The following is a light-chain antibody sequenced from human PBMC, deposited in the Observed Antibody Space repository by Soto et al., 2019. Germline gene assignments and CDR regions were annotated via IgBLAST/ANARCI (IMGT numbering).Light chain of an antibody. CDR1: QSVSSSY. V-gene: IGKV3-20*01. Sequence: EIVLTQSPGTLSLSPGERATLSCRASQSVSSSYLAWFQQKPGQAPRLLIYGASSRATGIPDRFSGSGSGTDFTLTISRREPEDFAVYYCQQYGSSPYAFGQGTKQAIK. CDR3: QQYGSSPYA. J-gene: IGKJ2*01. CDR2: GAS.